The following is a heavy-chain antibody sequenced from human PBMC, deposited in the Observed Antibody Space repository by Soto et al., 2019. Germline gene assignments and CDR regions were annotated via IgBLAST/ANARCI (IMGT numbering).Heavy chain of an antibody. V-gene: IGHV3-30-3*01. J-gene: IGHJ4*02. D-gene: IGHD3-22*01. Sequence: GWSLRLACAASGFTFISYAMHWVRQAPGKGLEWVAVISYDGSNKYYADSVKGRFTISRDNSKNTLYLQMNSLRAEDTAVYYCAREGTTMIWGQGTLVTVSS. CDR3: AREGTTMI. CDR1: GFTFISYA. CDR2: ISYDGSNK.